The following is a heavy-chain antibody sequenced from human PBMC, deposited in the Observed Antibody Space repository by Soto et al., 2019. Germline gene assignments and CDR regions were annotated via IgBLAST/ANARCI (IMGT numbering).Heavy chain of an antibody. D-gene: IGHD4-17*01. V-gene: IGHV3-7*01. CDR2: IRQDGNEK. CDR1: GFTFSSFW. J-gene: IGHJ4*02. CDR3: ARRPYGDYGDYFDY. Sequence: EVLLVESGGGLVQPGGSLRLSCAASGFTFSSFWMSWVRQAPGKGLEWVANIRQDGNEKYYVDSVKGRFTISRDNAKNSLYLQMNSLRAEDMAVYYCARRPYGDYGDYFDYWGQGTLVTVSS.